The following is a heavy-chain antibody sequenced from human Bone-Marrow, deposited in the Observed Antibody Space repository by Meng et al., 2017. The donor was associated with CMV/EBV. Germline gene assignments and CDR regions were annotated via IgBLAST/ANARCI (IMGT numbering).Heavy chain of an antibody. CDR3: ATGVADFEY. Sequence: QVQLVQPGAEVKKPGASVKVSCKASGYTFTSYDINSVRQAAVQGLEWMGWMNPNSGNTDYAQKFQGRVTLTRNISKSTAYMDLSSLRSEDTAVYYCATGVADFEYWGQGTLVTVSS. J-gene: IGHJ4*02. CDR2: MNPNSGNT. V-gene: IGHV1-8*01. CDR1: GYTFTSYD. D-gene: IGHD6-19*01.